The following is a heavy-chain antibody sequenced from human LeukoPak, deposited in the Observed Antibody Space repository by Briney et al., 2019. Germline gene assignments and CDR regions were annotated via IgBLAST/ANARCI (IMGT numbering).Heavy chain of an antibody. D-gene: IGHD2-15*01. V-gene: IGHV3-33*01. CDR3: ARGEDIVVVSYYYGMDV. J-gene: IGHJ6*02. CDR2: IWYDGSNK. Sequence: GGSLRLSCAASGFTFSSYGMHWVRQAPGKGLEWVAVIWYDGSNKYYADSVKGRFTISRDNSKNTLYLQMNSLRAEDTAVYYCARGEDIVVVSYYYGMDVWAKGPRSPSP. CDR1: GFTFSSYG.